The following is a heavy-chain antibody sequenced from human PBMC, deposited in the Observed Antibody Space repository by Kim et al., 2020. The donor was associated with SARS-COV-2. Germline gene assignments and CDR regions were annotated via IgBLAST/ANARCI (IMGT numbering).Heavy chain of an antibody. D-gene: IGHD1-26*01. V-gene: IGHV1-24*01. J-gene: IGHJ4*02. CDR3: ATDGLPTGDFDY. Sequence: IYAQKFQGRVTMTEDTSTDTAYMELSSLGSEDTAVYYCATDGLPTGDFDYWGQGTLVTVSS.